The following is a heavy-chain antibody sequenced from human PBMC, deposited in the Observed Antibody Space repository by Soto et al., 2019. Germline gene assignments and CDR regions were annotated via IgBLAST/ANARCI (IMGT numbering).Heavy chain of an antibody. J-gene: IGHJ4*02. D-gene: IGHD2-8*02. V-gene: IGHV3-74*01. CDR1: GFTFSSYW. Sequence: GGSLRLSCAASGFTFSSYWMHWVRQDPGMGLVWVATINTDGTTTYYADSVQGRFTISRDNSRNTLYLQMDSLGAEDTAVYFCARGGVATIMYHLDNWGPGILVTVSS. CDR2: INTDGTTT. CDR3: ARGGVATIMYHLDN.